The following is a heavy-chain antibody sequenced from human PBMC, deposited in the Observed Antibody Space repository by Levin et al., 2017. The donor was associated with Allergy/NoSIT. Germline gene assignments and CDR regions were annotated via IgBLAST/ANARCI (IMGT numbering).Heavy chain of an antibody. Sequence: SVKVSCKASGGTFSSYTISWVRQAPGQGLEWMGRIIPILGIANYAQKFQGRVTITADKSTSTAYMELSSLRSEDTAVYYCARQYCSSTSCSNIDYWGQGTLVTVSS. CDR1: GGTFSSYT. CDR2: IIPILGIA. CDR3: ARQYCSSTSCSNIDY. D-gene: IGHD2-2*01. V-gene: IGHV1-69*02. J-gene: IGHJ4*02.